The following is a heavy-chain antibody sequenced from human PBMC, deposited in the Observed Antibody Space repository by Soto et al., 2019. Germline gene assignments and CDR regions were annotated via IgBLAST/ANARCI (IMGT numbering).Heavy chain of an antibody. D-gene: IGHD6-13*01. CDR3: ASSPRRIAAPGSIYFDY. V-gene: IGHV4-39*01. Sequence: QLQLQESGPGLVKPSETLSLTCTVSGGSISSSSYYWGWIRQPPGKGLEWIGSIYYSGGTYYNPSLNSRVTISVHTSQNQSSLKLSSVTAADTAVSYCASSPRRIAAPGSIYFDYWGQGTLVPVSS. CDR2: IYYSGGT. CDR1: GGSISSSSYY. J-gene: IGHJ4*02.